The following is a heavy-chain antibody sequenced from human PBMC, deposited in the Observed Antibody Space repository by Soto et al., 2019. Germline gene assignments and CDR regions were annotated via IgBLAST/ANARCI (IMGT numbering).Heavy chain of an antibody. D-gene: IGHD3-3*01. CDR1: GFTFSSYA. J-gene: IGHJ6*02. CDR2: ISSNGGST. CDR3: VNSQVAPFYYDFWSENGMDV. V-gene: IGHV3-64D*06. Sequence: QSGGSLRLSCSASGFTFSSYAMHWVRQAPGKGLEYVSAISSNGGSTYYADSVKGRFTISRDNSKNTLYLQMSSLRAEDTAVYYCVNSQVAPFYYDFWSENGMDVWGQGTTVTVSS.